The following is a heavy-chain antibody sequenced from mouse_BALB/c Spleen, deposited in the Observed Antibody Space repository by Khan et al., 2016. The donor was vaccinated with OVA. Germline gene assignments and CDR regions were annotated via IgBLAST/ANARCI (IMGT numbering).Heavy chain of an antibody. CDR2: IAPGSGSS. J-gene: IGHJ4*01. D-gene: IGHD1-1*01. CDR1: GYTFTSYW. Sequence: DLVKPGASVKLSCKASGYTFTSYWINWIKQRPGQGLEWIGRIAPGSGSSYYHGMFKGKATLTVDTSSSTAYIQLSSLSSEDYAVYVCARENYYGSSRYAMDYWGQGTSVTVSS. CDR3: ARENYYGSSRYAMDY. V-gene: IGHV1S41*01.